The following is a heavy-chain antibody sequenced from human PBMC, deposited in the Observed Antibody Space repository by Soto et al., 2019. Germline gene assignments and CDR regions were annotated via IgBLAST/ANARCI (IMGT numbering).Heavy chain of an antibody. J-gene: IGHJ4*02. D-gene: IGHD3-9*01. CDR2: IIPILGIA. CDR1: GGTFSSYT. Sequence: SVKVSCKASGGTFSSYTISWVRQAPGQGLEWMGRIIPILGIANYAQKFQGRVTITADKSTSTAYMELSSLRSEDTAVYYCASLSKLRDILTGYLDYWGQGTLVTVSS. V-gene: IGHV1-69*02. CDR3: ASLSKLRDILTGYLDY.